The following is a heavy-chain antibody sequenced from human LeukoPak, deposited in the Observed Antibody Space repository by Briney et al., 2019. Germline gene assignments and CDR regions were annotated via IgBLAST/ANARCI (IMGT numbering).Heavy chain of an antibody. D-gene: IGHD2-15*01. CDR1: GFTFDDYA. J-gene: IGHJ6*03. Sequence: GGSLRLSCAASGFTFDDYAMHWVRQAPGKGLEWGSLISWDGSSTYYADSVKGRFTISRDNSKNSLYLQMNSLRAEDTALYYCAKAARSGDYYYMDVWGKGTTVTVSS. V-gene: IGHV3-43D*03. CDR3: AKAARSGDYYYMDV. CDR2: ISWDGSST.